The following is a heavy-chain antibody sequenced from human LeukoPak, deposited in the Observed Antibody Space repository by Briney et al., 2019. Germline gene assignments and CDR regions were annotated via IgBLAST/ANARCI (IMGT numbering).Heavy chain of an antibody. CDR3: ARATLSDYYFNY. J-gene: IGHJ4*02. Sequence: ASVKVSCKASGYIFTNYYMHWVRQAPGQGLEWMGIINPSGGATSYSQMFQGRVTLTRDTPTNTVYMELSNLRFEDTAVYFCARATLSDYYFNYWGQGTLVTVSS. CDR1: GYIFTNYY. CDR2: INPSGGAT. V-gene: IGHV1-46*01.